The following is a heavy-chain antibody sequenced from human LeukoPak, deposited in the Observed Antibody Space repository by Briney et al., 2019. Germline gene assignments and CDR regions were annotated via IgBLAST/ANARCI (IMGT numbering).Heavy chain of an antibody. Sequence: PGRSLRLSCAASGFTFSSYEMNWVRQAPGKGLEWVSYISSSGSTIYYAGSVKGRFTVSRDNSKNTLYLRMNSLRAEDTAVYYCAKGSYVTADYYYYYMDVWGKGTTVTVSS. CDR2: ISSSGSTI. CDR1: GFTFSSYE. J-gene: IGHJ6*03. D-gene: IGHD3-10*02. CDR3: AKGSYVTADYYYYYMDV. V-gene: IGHV3-48*03.